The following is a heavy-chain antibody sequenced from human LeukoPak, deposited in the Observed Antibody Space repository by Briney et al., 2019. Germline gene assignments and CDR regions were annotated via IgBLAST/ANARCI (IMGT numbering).Heavy chain of an antibody. D-gene: IGHD3-10*01. V-gene: IGHV4-59*01. Sequence: SETLSLTCSVSAGSISSYYWSWIRQPPGKGLEWIGYVDYSGSTNYNPSLKSRVTISVDTSRNQFSLNLTSVTAADTAVYYCARAEGIYKWFDPWARESWSPSP. CDR2: VDYSGST. CDR3: ARAEGIYKWFDP. CDR1: AGSISSYY. J-gene: IGHJ5*02.